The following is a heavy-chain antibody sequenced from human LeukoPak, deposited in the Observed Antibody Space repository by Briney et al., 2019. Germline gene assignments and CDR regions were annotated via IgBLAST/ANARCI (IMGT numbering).Heavy chain of an antibody. CDR2: IKSDGKT. CDR3: ARAPSEVGGYYPEYFRH. D-gene: IGHD3-22*01. Sequence: GGSLRLSCEAYGFTFSMYWMHWVRHAPGKGLVWVSRIKSDGKTNYADSVKGRFTISRDNAKNTVSLQMDSLRAEDTGVYYCARAPSEVGGYYPEYFRHWGQGTLVTVSS. J-gene: IGHJ1*01. V-gene: IGHV3-74*01. CDR1: GFTFSMYW.